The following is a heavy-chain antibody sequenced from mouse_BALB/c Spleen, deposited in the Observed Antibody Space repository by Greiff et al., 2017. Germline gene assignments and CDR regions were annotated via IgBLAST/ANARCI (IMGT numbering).Heavy chain of an antibody. CDR1: GYSITSDYA. CDR2: ISYSGST. V-gene: IGHV3-2*02. Sequence: EVKLMESGPGLVKPSQSLSLTCTVTGYSITSDYAWNWIRQFPGNKLEWMGYISYSGSTSYNPSLKSRISITRDTSKNQFFLQLNSVTTEDTATYYCATYWYFDVWGAGTTVTVSS. CDR3: ATYWYFDV. J-gene: IGHJ1*01.